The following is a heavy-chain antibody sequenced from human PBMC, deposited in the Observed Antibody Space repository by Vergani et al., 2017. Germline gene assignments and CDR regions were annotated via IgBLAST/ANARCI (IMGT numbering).Heavy chain of an antibody. V-gene: IGHV3-23*01. J-gene: IGHJ4*02. CDR1: GFTFSSYA. D-gene: IGHD3-10*01. CDR3: ARDRWGSGSYYSDY. CDR2: ISGSGDNT. Sequence: EVQLSESGGGLVQPGGSLRLSCAASGFTFSSYAMSWVRQAPAKGLEWVSTISGSGDNTYYADSVKGRFTISRDNSKNTLYLQMNSLRAEDTAVYYCARDRWGSGSYYSDYWGQGTLVTVSS.